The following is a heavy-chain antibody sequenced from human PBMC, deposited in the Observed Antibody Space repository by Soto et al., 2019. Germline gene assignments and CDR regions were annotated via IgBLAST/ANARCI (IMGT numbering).Heavy chain of an antibody. Sequence: SETLSLTCTVSGGSISSSSYYWGWIRQPPGKGLEWIGSIYYSGSTYYNPSLKSRVTISVDTSKNQFSLKLSSVTAADTAVYYCARRPYCSGGSCYSEWFDPWGQGTLVTVSS. D-gene: IGHD2-15*01. CDR2: IYYSGST. CDR3: ARRPYCSGGSCYSEWFDP. CDR1: GGSISSSSYY. V-gene: IGHV4-39*01. J-gene: IGHJ5*02.